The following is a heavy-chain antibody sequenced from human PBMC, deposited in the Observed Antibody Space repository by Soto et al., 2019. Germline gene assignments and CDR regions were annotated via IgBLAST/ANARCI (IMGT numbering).Heavy chain of an antibody. CDR1: GFTFSDYY. V-gene: IGHV3-11*01. CDR3: ARGGTNSYYYAMDV. Sequence: QVQLVESGGGLVRPGGSLRLSCAASGFTFSDYYMSWIRQAPGKGLEWVSYISSSAGTIYYADSVKGRFTISRDNAKNSLYLQMNSLRAEDTAVYHCARGGTNSYYYAMDVWGQGTTVTVSS. J-gene: IGHJ6*02. CDR2: ISSSAGTI.